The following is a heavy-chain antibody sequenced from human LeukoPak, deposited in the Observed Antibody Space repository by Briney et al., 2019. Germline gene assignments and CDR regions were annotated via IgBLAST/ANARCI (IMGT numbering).Heavy chain of an antibody. D-gene: IGHD4-17*01. CDR1: GFTFSDYY. CDR2: ISSSGSTI. Sequence: PGGSLRLSCAASGFTFSDYYMSWIRQAPGKGLEWVSYISSSGSTIYYADSVKGRFTISRDNAKNSLYLQMNSLRAEDTAVYYCARHKAYGHYYFDYWGQGTLVTVSS. V-gene: IGHV3-11*01. CDR3: ARHKAYGHYYFDY. J-gene: IGHJ4*02.